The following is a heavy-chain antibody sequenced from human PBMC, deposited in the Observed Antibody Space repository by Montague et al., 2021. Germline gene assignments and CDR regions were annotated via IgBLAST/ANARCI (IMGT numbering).Heavy chain of an antibody. CDR3: SRGVAGAMG. V-gene: IGHV3-49*03. J-gene: IGHJ4*02. CDR2: IRIKAYSGTT. Sequence: SLRLSCAGSGFSFGDYAMSWFRQAPGKGLEWVGFIRIKAYSGTTEYAASVKDRFIISRDDSKSIVYLHMNSLKTDDTGVYYCSRGVAGAMGWGQGTLVIVSS. CDR1: GFSFGDYA. D-gene: IGHD2-8*01.